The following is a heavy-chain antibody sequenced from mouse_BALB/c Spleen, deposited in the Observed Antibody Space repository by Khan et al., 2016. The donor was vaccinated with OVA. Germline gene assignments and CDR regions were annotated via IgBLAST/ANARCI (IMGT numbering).Heavy chain of an antibody. CDR2: INTYTGEP. V-gene: IGHV9-3-1*01. D-gene: IGHD2-10*01. J-gene: IGHJ4*01. CDR3: ARPPYFSYVMGY. CDR1: GYTFTNYG. Sequence: QIQLVQSGPELKKPGETVKISCKASGYTFTNYGMNWVKQAPGTGLKWMGWINTYTGEPTYADDFKGRFAFSLETSARTAYLQINNLKNEDTATYFCARPPYFSYVMGYWGQGTSVTVSS.